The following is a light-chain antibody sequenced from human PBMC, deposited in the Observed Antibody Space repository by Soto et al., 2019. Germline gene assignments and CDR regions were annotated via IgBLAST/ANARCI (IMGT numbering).Light chain of an antibody. CDR2: AAS. Sequence: DIQMTQSPSSVSASVGDRVTITCRASQNISTWLAWYRQKPGTAPKLLIYAASSLKSGVPSRFSGSGSGTDFTLTITSLQPEDFATDHCQQARSFTNTFGQGTALESK. V-gene: IGKV1-12*01. J-gene: IGKJ5*01. CDR1: QNISTW. CDR3: QQARSFTNT.